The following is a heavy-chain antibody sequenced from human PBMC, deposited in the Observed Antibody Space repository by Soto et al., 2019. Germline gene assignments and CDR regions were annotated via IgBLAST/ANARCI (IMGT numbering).Heavy chain of an antibody. V-gene: IGHV3-48*01. CDR2: ILSSSGVI. J-gene: IGHJ6*03. CDR3: ASDVRAPLVATAMPYYMDV. CDR1: GFTFGSYS. Sequence: EVQLVESGGGLVQPGGSLRLSCAASGFTFGSYSMNWVRQAPGKGLEWVSFILSSSGVIYYEDSVKGRFTISRDNAKNSLYLQMNSLRAEDTAVYYCASDVRAPLVATAMPYYMDVWGKGTTVTVSS. D-gene: IGHD2-21*02.